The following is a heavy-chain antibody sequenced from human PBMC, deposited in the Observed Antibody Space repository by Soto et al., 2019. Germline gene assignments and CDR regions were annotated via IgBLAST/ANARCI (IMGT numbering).Heavy chain of an antibody. CDR3: ARGGGPVKWYQLLSSRSWFDP. Sequence: SETLSLTCAVSGGSISSSNWRSWVRQPPGKGLEWIGEIYHSGSTNYNPSLKSRVTISVDKSRSQFSLKLSSVTAADTAVYYCARGGGPVKWYQLLSSRSWFDPWGQGTLVTVSS. CDR2: IYHSGST. J-gene: IGHJ5*02. V-gene: IGHV4-4*02. D-gene: IGHD2-2*01. CDR1: GGSISSSNW.